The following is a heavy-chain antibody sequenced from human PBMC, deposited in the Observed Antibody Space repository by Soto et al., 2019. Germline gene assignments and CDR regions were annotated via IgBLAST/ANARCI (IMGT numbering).Heavy chain of an antibody. CDR3: AKEENQNYDVDH. D-gene: IGHD3-3*01. J-gene: IGHJ1*01. CDR1: GFNFARFG. CDR2: ISRDGRGE. V-gene: IGHV3-30*18. Sequence: QVQLVESGGGVVQPGGSLRLSCVGSGFNFARFGIQWIRQAPGKGLEWVAIISRDGRGEAFADSVKGRFAISKDNSENTVYLEMTGLRSDDTAVYYYAKEENQNYDVDHWGQGTLVTVST.